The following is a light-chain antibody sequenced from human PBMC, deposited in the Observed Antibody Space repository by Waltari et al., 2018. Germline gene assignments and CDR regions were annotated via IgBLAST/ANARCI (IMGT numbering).Light chain of an antibody. V-gene: IGLV3-21*02. J-gene: IGLJ2*01. Sequence: SYVLTQPPSASVATGETARITCGGDNVGSKSVHWYQQKPGQAPLLGVYDDSARPSGIPDRFSASNSGNTATLTISRVENGDEADYYCQVWDTTSDRVVFGGGTKLTVL. CDR2: DDS. CDR3: QVWDTTSDRVV. CDR1: NVGSKS.